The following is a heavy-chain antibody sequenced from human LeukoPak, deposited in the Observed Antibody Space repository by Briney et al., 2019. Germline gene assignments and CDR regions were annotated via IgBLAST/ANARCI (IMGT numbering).Heavy chain of an antibody. CDR3: ARADRPYSSSSPDAFDI. J-gene: IGHJ3*02. CDR1: GFTFSSYS. Sequence: GGSRRLSCAASGFTFSSYSMNWVRQAPGKGLEWVSSISSSSSYIYYADSVKGRFTISRDNAKNSLYLQMNSLRAEDTAVYYCARADRPYSSSSPDAFDIWGQGTMVTVSS. D-gene: IGHD6-6*01. V-gene: IGHV3-21*01. CDR2: ISSSSSYI.